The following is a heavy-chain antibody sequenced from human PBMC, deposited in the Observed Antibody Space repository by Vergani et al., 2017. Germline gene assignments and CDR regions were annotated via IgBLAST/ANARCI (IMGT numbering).Heavy chain of an antibody. J-gene: IGHJ4*02. V-gene: IGHV1-3*01. CDR1: GYTFTSYA. CDR2: INAGNGNT. CDR3: ARGRWVYAIDY. Sequence: QVQLVQSGAEVKKPGASVKVSCKASGYTFTSYAMHWVRQAPGQRLEWMGWINAGNGNTKYSQKFQGRVTITRDTSASTAYMELGSLRSEDTAVYYCARGRWVYAIDYWGQGTLVTVSS. D-gene: IGHD2-8*01.